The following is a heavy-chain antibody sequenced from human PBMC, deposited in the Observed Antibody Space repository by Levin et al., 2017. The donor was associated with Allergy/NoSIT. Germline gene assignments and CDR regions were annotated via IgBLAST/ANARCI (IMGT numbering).Heavy chain of an antibody. D-gene: IGHD2-8*01. CDR3: SRYCITSACTGYFFGMDV. V-gene: IGHV3-23*01. Sequence: GSLRLSCAASGFTLSPFALTWVRQAPGKGLEWVSILSPTGNTYYADSVKGRFTISTDNSDNTLHLQMNSLRAEDTAVYFCSRYCITSACTGYFFGMDVWGQGTAVTVSS. CDR2: LSPTGNT. CDR1: GFTLSPFA. J-gene: IGHJ6*02.